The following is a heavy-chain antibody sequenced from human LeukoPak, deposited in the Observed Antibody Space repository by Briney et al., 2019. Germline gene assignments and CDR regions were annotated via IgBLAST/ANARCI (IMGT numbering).Heavy chain of an antibody. D-gene: IGHD2-2*01. CDR2: LSGSGYNT. CDR1: GFTFSSHA. Sequence: GGSLRLSCAAPGFTFSSHALSWVRQAQGKGIEWVSSLSGSGYNTYYADSVKGRFTISRDNSKNTVYLQMNSLRAEDTAVYYCAKDPYGTRYFDYWGQGTLVTVSS. CDR3: AKDPYGTRYFDY. J-gene: IGHJ4*02. V-gene: IGHV3-23*01.